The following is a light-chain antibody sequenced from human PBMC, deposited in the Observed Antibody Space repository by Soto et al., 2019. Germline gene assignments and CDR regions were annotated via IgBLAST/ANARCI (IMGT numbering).Light chain of an antibody. CDR1: QSVRGN. Sequence: EIVMTQSPATLSVSPGERATLSCRASQSVRGNLAWYQQKPGQSPRILIYGASSRATVIPVRFSGSGSGTDFTLTISRLEPEDFAVYYCQQYKNWPRTFGQGTKVDI. CDR3: QQYKNWPRT. V-gene: IGKV3-15*01. J-gene: IGKJ1*01. CDR2: GAS.